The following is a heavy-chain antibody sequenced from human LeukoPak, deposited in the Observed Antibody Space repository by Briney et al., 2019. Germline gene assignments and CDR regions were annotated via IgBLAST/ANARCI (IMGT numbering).Heavy chain of an antibody. CDR2: IYSGGST. V-gene: IGHV3-66*01. J-gene: IGHJ4*02. CDR3: ARSDSGGYCSSTSCYSLDY. Sequence: GGSLRLSCAASGFTVSSNYMSWVRQAPGKGLEWVSVIYSGGSTYYADSVKGRFTISRDNSKNTLYLQMNSLRAEDTAVYYCARSDSGGYCSSTSCYSLDYWGQGTLATVSS. CDR1: GFTVSSNY. D-gene: IGHD2-2*02.